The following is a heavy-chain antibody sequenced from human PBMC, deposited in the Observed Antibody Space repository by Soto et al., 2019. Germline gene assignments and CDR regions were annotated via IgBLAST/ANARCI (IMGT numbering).Heavy chain of an antibody. CDR2: SSATCTGT. CDR1: GFTFSSYG. J-gene: IGHJ4*02. V-gene: IGHV3-23*01. D-gene: IGHD1-26*01. Sequence: EVQLLESGGGLVQPGGSLRLSCAASGFTFSSYGMTWVRQAPGKGLEWVSFSSATCTGTYYADSVKGRFTISRDNSKNTLYLQMTGLRTDHTAVYYCAKDRRAGGNYGFDADFGGLGALVIVCS. CDR3: AKDRRAGGNYGFDADF.